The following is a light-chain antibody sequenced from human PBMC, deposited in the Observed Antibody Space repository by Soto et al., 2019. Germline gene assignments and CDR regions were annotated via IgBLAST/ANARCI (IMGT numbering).Light chain of an antibody. CDR1: SSDVGGHNW. CDR3: AAWDDSLNAVV. CDR2: EVS. Sequence: QSVLTQPPSASGSPGQSVTISCTGISSDVGGHNWVSWYQQHPGKAPKLMIYEVSKRPSGVPDRFSGSKSGTSASLAISGLQSEDEADYYCAAWDDSLNAVVFGGGTKVTVL. J-gene: IGLJ2*01. V-gene: IGLV2-8*01.